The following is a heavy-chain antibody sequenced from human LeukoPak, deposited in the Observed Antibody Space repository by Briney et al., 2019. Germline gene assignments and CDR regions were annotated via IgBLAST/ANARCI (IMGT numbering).Heavy chain of an antibody. CDR1: GFSFPSHW. Sequence: GGSLRLSCIASGFSFPSHWMSWVRKAPGKGLEWVASINPDGRAIHYVDSVKGRFTISRDNAKNLLYLQMDSLRAEDTAVFYCARLKDTATRYDYWGQGTPVTVSS. J-gene: IGHJ4*02. D-gene: IGHD5-18*01. CDR3: ARLKDTATRYDY. CDR2: INPDGRAI. V-gene: IGHV3-7*01.